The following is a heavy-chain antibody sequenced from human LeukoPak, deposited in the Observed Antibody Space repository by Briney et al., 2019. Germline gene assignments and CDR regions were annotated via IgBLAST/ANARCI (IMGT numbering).Heavy chain of an antibody. Sequence: GGSLRLSCAASGFTFSSYGMHWVRQAPGKGLEWVAVISYGGSNKYYADSVKGRFTISRDNAKNSLYLQMNSLRAEDTALYHCARVSGANSYGSPFDYWGQGTLVTVSS. CDR3: ARVSGANSYGSPFDY. CDR2: ISYGGSNK. D-gene: IGHD5-18*01. V-gene: IGHV3-30*03. J-gene: IGHJ4*02. CDR1: GFTFSSYG.